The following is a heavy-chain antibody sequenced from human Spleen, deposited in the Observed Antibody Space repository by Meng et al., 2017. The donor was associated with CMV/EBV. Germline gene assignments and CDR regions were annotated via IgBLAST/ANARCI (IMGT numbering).Heavy chain of an antibody. CDR3: ARVHDWNYGDYYYGMDV. CDR2: IYYSGST. J-gene: IGHJ6*02. Sequence: SETLSLTCTVSGGSISTGDYYWSWIRQPPGKGLEWIAYIYYSGSTYYNPSLKSRVTISVDTSKNQFSLRLSSVTAADTAVYYCARVHDWNYGDYYYGMDVWGQGTTVTVSS. D-gene: IGHD1-7*01. CDR1: GGSISTGDYY. V-gene: IGHV4-30-4*02.